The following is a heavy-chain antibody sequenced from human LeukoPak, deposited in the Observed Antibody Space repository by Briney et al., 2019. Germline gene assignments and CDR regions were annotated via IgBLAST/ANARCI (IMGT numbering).Heavy chain of an antibody. Sequence: SETLSLTCAVYGGSFSGYYWSWIRQPPGKGLEWIGEINHSGSTNYNPSLKSRVTISVDTSKNQFSLKLSSVTAADTAVYYCARGQERAAGTQDYYYGMDVWGQGTTVTVSS. V-gene: IGHV4-34*01. CDR1: GGSFSGYY. D-gene: IGHD6-13*01. CDR3: ARGQERAAGTQDYYYGMDV. CDR2: INHSGST. J-gene: IGHJ6*02.